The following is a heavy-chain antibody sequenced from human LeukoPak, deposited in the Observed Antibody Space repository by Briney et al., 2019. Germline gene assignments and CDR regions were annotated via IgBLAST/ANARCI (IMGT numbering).Heavy chain of an antibody. CDR2: INHSEST. J-gene: IGHJ6*02. V-gene: IGHV4-34*01. CDR3: ARNRGSSSLETAGDYYHYYGMDV. D-gene: IGHD6-13*01. Sequence: SETLSLTCAVYGGSFSGYYWSWIRQPPGKGLEWIGEINHSESTNYNPTLKSPFTISVDSSKNQFSLKLSSVTAADTKVYDCARNRGSSSLETAGDYYHYYGMDVWGQGTTVTVSS. CDR1: GGSFSGYY.